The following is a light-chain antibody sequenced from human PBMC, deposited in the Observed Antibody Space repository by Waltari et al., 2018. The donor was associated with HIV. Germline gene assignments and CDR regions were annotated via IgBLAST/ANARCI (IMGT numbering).Light chain of an antibody. V-gene: IGKV3-20*01. CDR2: GAS. Sequence: EIVLTQSPDTVSLSPGERASLSCRASRSVNNNFLAWYQQKPGQAPRFLIDGASRRPRDTPDRFSGSGSGTDFTLTISRLEPEDFAVYYCHQYGSSPFTFGGGTKVEIK. J-gene: IGKJ4*01. CDR3: HQYGSSPFT. CDR1: RSVNNNF.